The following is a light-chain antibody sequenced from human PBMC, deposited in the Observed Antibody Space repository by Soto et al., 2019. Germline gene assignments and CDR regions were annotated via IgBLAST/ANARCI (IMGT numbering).Light chain of an antibody. Sequence: QSVLTQSPSTSGTPGQQVTISCSGSSSNIGSNLANWYQHAPGKAPKLLIHSNDQRPSGVPDRFSGSKSGTSASLAISGLRSEDEADYYCATWDDSLKGWVFGGGTKVTVL. CDR3: ATWDDSLKGWV. CDR2: SND. V-gene: IGLV1-44*01. J-gene: IGLJ3*02. CDR1: SSNIGSNL.